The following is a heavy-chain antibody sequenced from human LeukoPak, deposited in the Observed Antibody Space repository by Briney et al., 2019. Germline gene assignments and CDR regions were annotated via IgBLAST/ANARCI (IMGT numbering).Heavy chain of an antibody. CDR1: GFTFDDYA. J-gene: IGHJ3*02. CDR3: ARGGVVVAAIDAFDI. Sequence: GGSLRLSCAASGFTFDDYAMHWVRQAPGKGLEWVSLISGDGGSTYYADSVKGRFTISRDISKNTLFLQLNSLRAEDTAVYYCARGGVVVAAIDAFDIWGQGTLVTVSS. V-gene: IGHV3-43*02. CDR2: ISGDGGST. D-gene: IGHD2-15*01.